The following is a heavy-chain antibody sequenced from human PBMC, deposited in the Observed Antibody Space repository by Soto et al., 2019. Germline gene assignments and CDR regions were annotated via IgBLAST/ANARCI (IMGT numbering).Heavy chain of an antibody. CDR3: ASPPGAETSY. CDR1: EFSLRSYW. V-gene: IGHV3-7*01. J-gene: IGHJ4*02. D-gene: IGHD4-17*01. CDR2: IKEDGSEK. Sequence: EVQLVESGGGLVQPGGSLRLSCVDSEFSLRSYWMSWVRQAPGKGLEWVANIKEDGSEKYYVDSVKGRFTISRDNAKNSMYLQMNSLRDEDTAVYYCASPPGAETSYWGQGTLVTVSS.